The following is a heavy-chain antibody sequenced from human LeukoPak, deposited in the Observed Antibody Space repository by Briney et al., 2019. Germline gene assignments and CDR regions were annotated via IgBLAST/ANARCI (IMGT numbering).Heavy chain of an antibody. CDR2: INPSSGDT. CDR3: ARDLTLNY. Sequence: ASVKVSCKASGCTFSVYYIHWVRQAPGQGLEWLGWINPSSGDTNYVQKFQGRVTMTRDTSISTAYMELSRLTSDDTATYYCARDLTLNYWGQGTLVTVSS. D-gene: IGHD3-9*01. J-gene: IGHJ4*02. CDR1: GCTFSVYY. V-gene: IGHV1-2*02.